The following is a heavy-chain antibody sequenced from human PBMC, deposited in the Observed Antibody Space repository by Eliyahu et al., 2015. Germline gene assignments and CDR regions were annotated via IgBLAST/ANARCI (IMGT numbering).Heavy chain of an antibody. V-gene: IGHV4-39*01. CDR1: GGXIXSSNYY. CDR3: ARHYDSSGYYAIDY. Sequence: QLQLLESGPGLVKPSETLSLTCTXSGGXIXSSNYYWGWIRQPPGKGLXWIGSIYYSGSTYYNPSLKSRVTISVDTSKNQFSLKLSPVTAADTAVYYCARHYDSSGYYAIDYWGQGTLVTVSS. J-gene: IGHJ4*02. D-gene: IGHD3-22*01. CDR2: IYYSGST.